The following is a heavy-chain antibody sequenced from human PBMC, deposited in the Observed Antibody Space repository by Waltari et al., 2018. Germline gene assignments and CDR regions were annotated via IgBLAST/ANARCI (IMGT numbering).Heavy chain of an antibody. CDR2: SHYSGST. J-gene: IGHJ4*02. Sequence: QVQLLESGPGLVKPSETLSLTCTVPGGSITSYYWTWIRQPPAKGLDWIGNSHYSGSTSYNPSLKSRVTMSLDTSKSKFSLKLNSVTAADTAVYYCLAGRAGEPFDYWGQGTLVTVSS. D-gene: IGHD6-19*01. CDR3: LAGRAGEPFDY. CDR1: GGSITSYY. V-gene: IGHV4-59*01.